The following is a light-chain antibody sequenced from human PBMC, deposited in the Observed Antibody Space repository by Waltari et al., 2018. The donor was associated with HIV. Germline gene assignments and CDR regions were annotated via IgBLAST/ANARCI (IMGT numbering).Light chain of an antibody. CDR3: QVWDSSTEHPYV. CDR1: LASKS. J-gene: IGLJ1*01. V-gene: IGLV3-21*02. CDR2: DDS. Sequence: SFVLTQPPSLSVPPGHTARPTCGVDLASKSVHWYQQKPGQAPVVVVHDDSDRPSGIPERFSGSKSGNAATLAISRVEAGDEADYYCQVWDSSTEHPYVFGPGTKVTVL.